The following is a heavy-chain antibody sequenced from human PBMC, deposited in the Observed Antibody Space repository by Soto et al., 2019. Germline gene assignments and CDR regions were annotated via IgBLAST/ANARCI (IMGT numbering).Heavy chain of an antibody. CDR2: ISGSGGST. D-gene: IGHD4-17*01. CDR1: GFTFSTYA. Sequence: GGSLRLSCAASGFTFSTYAMSWVRQAPGKGLEWVSAISGSGGSTYHADSVKGRFTISRDNSINTLYLQMSSLRTEDTALYYCARPRGYGVFDAYDIWGQGTMVTVSS. J-gene: IGHJ3*02. CDR3: ARPRGYGVFDAYDI. V-gene: IGHV3-23*01.